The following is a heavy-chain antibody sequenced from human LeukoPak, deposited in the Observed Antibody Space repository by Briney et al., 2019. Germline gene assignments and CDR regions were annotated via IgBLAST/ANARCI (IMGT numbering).Heavy chain of an antibody. V-gene: IGHV3-11*04. Sequence: GGSLRLSCAASGFTSSDYYMSWIRQAPGKGLEWVSYISSSGSTIYYADSVKGRFTISRDNAKNSLYLQMNSLRAEDTAVYYCAREWPSDYYMDVWGKGTTVTVSS. CDR1: GFTSSDYY. CDR3: AREWPSDYYMDV. J-gene: IGHJ6*03. D-gene: IGHD2-2*01. CDR2: ISSSGSTI.